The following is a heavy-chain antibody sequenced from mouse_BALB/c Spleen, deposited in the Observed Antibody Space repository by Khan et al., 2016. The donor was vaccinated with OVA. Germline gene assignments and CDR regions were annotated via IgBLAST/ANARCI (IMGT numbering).Heavy chain of an antibody. CDR1: GYSITSGYA. V-gene: IGHV3-2*02. CDR2: ISYSGVT. D-gene: IGHD1-1*01. Sequence: EVQLQESGPGLVKPSQSLSLTCTVTGYSITSGYAWNWIRQFPGNKLEWMGYISYSGVTSYTPSLKSRISITRDTSKNQFFLQLNSVTTEDTATYYCARVNSYGYYFDYWGQGTTLTVSS. CDR3: ARVNSYGYYFDY. J-gene: IGHJ2*01.